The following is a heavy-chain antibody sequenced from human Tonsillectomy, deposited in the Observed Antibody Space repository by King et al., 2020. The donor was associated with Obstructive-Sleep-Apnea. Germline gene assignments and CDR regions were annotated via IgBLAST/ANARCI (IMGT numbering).Heavy chain of an antibody. Sequence: EVQLVESGGGLVQPGGSLRLSCAASGFTVSSNYMSWVRQAPGKGLEWVSVIYSGGSTYYAESVKGRFTISRDNSKNTLYLQMNSLRGEDTAVYYCARGDRSGYYPNWFDPWGQGTLVTVSS. D-gene: IGHD3-22*01. CDR3: ARGDRSGYYPNWFDP. J-gene: IGHJ5*02. CDR2: IYSGGST. CDR1: GFTVSSNY. V-gene: IGHV3-66*01.